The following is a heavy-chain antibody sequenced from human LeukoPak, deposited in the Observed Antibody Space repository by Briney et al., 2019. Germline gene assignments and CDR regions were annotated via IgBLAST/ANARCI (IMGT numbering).Heavy chain of an antibody. J-gene: IGHJ6*02. CDR3: ARDSPKYTRYYYYGMDV. V-gene: IGHV3-7*01. CDR1: GFTFSSFW. D-gene: IGHD6-6*01. Sequence: GGSLRLSCVASGFTFSSFWMRWGRQAPGGWREWVAHIKQDGSEKYYVDSVKGRFTISRDNAKNSMYLQMNSLRAEDTAVYYCARDSPKYTRYYYYGMDVWGQGTPVTVSS. CDR2: IKQDGSEK.